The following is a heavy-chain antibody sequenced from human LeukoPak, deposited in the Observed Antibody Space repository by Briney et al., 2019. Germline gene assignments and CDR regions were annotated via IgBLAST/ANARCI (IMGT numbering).Heavy chain of an antibody. Sequence: SETLSLTCAVYGGSFSGYYWSWIRQPPGKGLEWIGEINHSGSTNYNPSLKSRVTISVDTSKNQFSLKLSSVTAADTAVYYCARHMVRGVMGYWGQGTLVTVSS. CDR3: ARHMVRGVMGY. CDR2: INHSGST. CDR1: GGSFSGYY. V-gene: IGHV4-34*01. D-gene: IGHD3-10*01. J-gene: IGHJ4*02.